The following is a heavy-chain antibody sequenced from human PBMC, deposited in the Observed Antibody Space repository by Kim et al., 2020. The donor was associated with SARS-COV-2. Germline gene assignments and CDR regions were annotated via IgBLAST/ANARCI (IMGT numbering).Heavy chain of an antibody. J-gene: IGHJ4*02. D-gene: IGHD2-2*01. CDR1: GFTFSNAW. V-gene: IGHV3-15*01. Sequence: GGSLRLSCAASGFTFSNAWMSWVRQAPGKGLEWVGRIKSKTDGGTTDYAAPVKGRFTISRDDSKNTLYLQMNSLKTEDTAVYYCTTVPDCSSTSCYGFLRSHDYWGQGTLVTVSS. CDR2: IKSKTDGGTT. CDR3: TTVPDCSSTSCYGFLRSHDY.